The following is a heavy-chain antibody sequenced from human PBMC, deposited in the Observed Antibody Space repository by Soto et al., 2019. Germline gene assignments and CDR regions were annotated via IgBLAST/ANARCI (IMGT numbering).Heavy chain of an antibody. J-gene: IGHJ4*02. V-gene: IGHV1-18*01. Sequence: ASVKVSCKASGYTFTSYGISWVRQAPGQGLEWMGWISAYNGNTNYAQKLQGRVTMTTDTSTSAAYMELRSLRSDDTAVYYCAVGYCSGGSCYFDYWGQGTLVTVSS. D-gene: IGHD2-15*01. CDR3: AVGYCSGGSCYFDY. CDR2: ISAYNGNT. CDR1: GYTFTSYG.